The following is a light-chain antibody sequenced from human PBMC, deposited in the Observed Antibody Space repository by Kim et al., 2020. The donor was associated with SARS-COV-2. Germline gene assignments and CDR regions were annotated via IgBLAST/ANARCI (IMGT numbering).Light chain of an antibody. J-gene: IGLJ2*01. CDR2: DVS. CDR1: SSDVGGYNS. Sequence: QSALTQPASVSGSPGQSITISCTGTSSDVGGYNSVSWFQQHPGKAPKLMIYDVSKRPSGVSDRFSGSQSGHTASLTISGLQAEDEADYYCSSYTSSTTLLFGGGTQLTV. V-gene: IGLV2-14*03. CDR3: SSYTSSTTLL.